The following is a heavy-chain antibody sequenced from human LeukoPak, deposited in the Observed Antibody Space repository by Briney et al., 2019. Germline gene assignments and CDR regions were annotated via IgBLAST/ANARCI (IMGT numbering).Heavy chain of an antibody. V-gene: IGHV3-74*01. CDR3: ARDLRAPPGY. CDR1: GFTFSGYW. J-gene: IGHJ4*02. D-gene: IGHD2-8*02. Sequence: GGSLRLSCAASGFTFSGYWMYWVRQVPGKGLVWVSGIKSDGSETTYADSVRGRFTISRDNAKNTVYLQMNSLRAEDTSVYYCARDLRAPPGYWGQGTLVTVSS. CDR2: IKSDGSET.